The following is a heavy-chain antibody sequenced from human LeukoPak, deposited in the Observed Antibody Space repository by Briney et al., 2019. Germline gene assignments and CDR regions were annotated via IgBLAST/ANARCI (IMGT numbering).Heavy chain of an antibody. D-gene: IGHD1-1*01. CDR1: GITFSSYA. V-gene: IGHV3-23*01. Sequence: GGSLRLSCAASGITFSSYAMSWVRQAPGKGLEWVSAISGSGGSTYYADSVKGRFTISRDNSKNTLYLQMDSLRAEDTAVYYCAKDLMERDLFALDYWGQGTLVTVSS. CDR3: AKDLMERDLFALDY. CDR2: ISGSGGST. J-gene: IGHJ4*02.